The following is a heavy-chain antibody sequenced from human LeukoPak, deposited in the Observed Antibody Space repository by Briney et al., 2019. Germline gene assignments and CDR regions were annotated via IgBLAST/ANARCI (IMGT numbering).Heavy chain of an antibody. J-gene: IGHJ4*02. D-gene: IGHD2-2*02. CDR1: GFTFSSYS. V-gene: IGHV3-21*01. Sequence: PGGSLRLSCAASGFTFSSYSMNWVRQGPGKGLEWVSSISSSSSYIYYADSVKGRFTISRDNAKNLLYLQMNSLRAEDTAVYYCARDPGYCSSTSCYRWLVDYWGQGTLVTVSS. CDR3: ARDPGYCSSTSCYRWLVDY. CDR2: ISSSSSYI.